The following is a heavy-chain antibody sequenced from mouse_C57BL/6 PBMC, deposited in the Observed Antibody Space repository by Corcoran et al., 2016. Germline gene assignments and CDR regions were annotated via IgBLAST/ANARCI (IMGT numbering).Heavy chain of an antibody. J-gene: IGHJ1*03. CDR1: GYAFSSYW. CDR3: ARGGHYDYPYWYFDV. V-gene: IGHV1-80*01. CDR2: IYPGDGDT. Sequence: QVQLQQSGAELVKPGASVKISCKASGYAFSSYWMNWVKQRPGKGLEWIGQIYPGDGDTNYNGKFKGKATLTADKSSSTAYMQLSSLTSEDSAVYFCARGGHYDYPYWYFDVWGTGTTVTVSS. D-gene: IGHD2-4*01.